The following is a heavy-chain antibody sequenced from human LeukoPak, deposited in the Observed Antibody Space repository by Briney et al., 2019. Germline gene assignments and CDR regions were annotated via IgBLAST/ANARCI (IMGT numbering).Heavy chain of an antibody. J-gene: IGHJ4*02. CDR3: ASGFIAVAGSFDY. V-gene: IGHV3-30*19. Sequence: GGSLRLSCAASGFTFSSYGMHWVRQAPGKGLEWVAVISYDGSNKYYADSVKGRFTISRDNSKNTLYLQMNSLRAEDTAVYYCASGFIAVAGSFDYWGQGTLVTVSS. CDR1: GFTFSSYG. CDR2: ISYDGSNK. D-gene: IGHD6-19*01.